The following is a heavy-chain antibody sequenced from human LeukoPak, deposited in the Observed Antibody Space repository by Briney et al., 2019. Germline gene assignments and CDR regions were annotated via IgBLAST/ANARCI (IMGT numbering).Heavy chain of an antibody. Sequence: SETLSLTCAVYGGSFSGYYWSWIRQPPGKGLEWIGEINHSGSTNYNPSLKSRVTISVDTSKNQFSLKLSSVTAADTAVYYCARGRCTGSDYYFDYWGQGTLVTVSS. CDR3: ARGRCTGSDYYFDY. V-gene: IGHV4-34*01. J-gene: IGHJ4*02. D-gene: IGHD2-8*02. CDR1: GGSFSGYY. CDR2: INHSGST.